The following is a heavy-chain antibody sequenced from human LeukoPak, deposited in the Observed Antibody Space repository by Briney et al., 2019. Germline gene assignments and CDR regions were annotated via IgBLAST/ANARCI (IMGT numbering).Heavy chain of an antibody. D-gene: IGHD6-19*01. CDR1: EFTFNNFW. V-gene: IGHV3-7*01. CDR2: IKEDGSQK. Sequence: GGSLRLSCAASEFTFNNFWMDRVRQAPGKGLEWVATIKEDGSQKYYVESVKGRFTVSRDNAKNSLYLQMNSLRAEDTAVYYCARDLEQWGLAYYFDYWGQGTLVTVSS. J-gene: IGHJ4*02. CDR3: ARDLEQWGLAYYFDY.